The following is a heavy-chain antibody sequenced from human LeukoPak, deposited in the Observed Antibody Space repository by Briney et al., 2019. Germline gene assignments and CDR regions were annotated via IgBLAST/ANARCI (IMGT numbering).Heavy chain of an antibody. Sequence: PSETLSLTCAVYGGSFSGYYWSWIRQPPGKGLEWIGEINHSGSTNYNPSLKSRVTISVDTSKNQFSLKLSSVTAADTAVYYCARDWVPGATYYYYYGMDVWGQGTTVTVSS. V-gene: IGHV4-34*01. D-gene: IGHD2-2*01. J-gene: IGHJ6*02. CDR3: ARDWVPGATYYYYYGMDV. CDR1: GGSFSGYY. CDR2: INHSGST.